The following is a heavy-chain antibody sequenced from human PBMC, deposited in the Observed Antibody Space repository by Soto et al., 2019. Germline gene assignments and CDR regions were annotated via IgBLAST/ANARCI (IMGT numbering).Heavy chain of an antibody. CDR1: GFTFSSYW. CDR3: ARGGPYSSSYQIDY. V-gene: IGHV3-7*01. Sequence: EVQLVESGGGLVQPGGSLRLSCAASGFTFSSYWMSWVRQAPGKGLEWVANIKQDGSEKYYVDSVKGRFTISRDNAKNSLYLQTNSLRAEDTAVYYCARGGPYSSSYQIDYWGQGTLVTVSS. J-gene: IGHJ4*02. CDR2: IKQDGSEK. D-gene: IGHD6-6*01.